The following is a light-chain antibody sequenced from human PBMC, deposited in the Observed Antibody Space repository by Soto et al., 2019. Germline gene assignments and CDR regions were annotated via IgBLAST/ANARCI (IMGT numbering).Light chain of an antibody. CDR1: QSVSTS. CDR2: DAS. Sequence: IVLTQSPVTLAVPPGESAVLSCRASQSVSTSLAWYQHKPGQAPRLFIYDASKRAPGIPARFTGSGSGTDFTLTISSLEPEDIAVYYCQVRDVWPSFGQGTKVEIK. J-gene: IGKJ1*01. CDR3: QVRDVWPS. V-gene: IGKV3-11*01.